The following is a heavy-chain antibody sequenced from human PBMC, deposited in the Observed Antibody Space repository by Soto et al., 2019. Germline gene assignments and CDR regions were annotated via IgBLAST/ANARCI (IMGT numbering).Heavy chain of an antibody. D-gene: IGHD1-26*01. CDR3: ARDNALKWELLHDY. Sequence: QVQLVESGGGVVQPGRSLRLSCAASGFTFSSYAMHWVRQAPGKGLEWVAVISYDGSNKYYADSVKGRFTISRDNSKNTLYLQMTSLRAEDTAVYYCARDNALKWELLHDYWGQGTLVTVSS. CDR2: ISYDGSNK. J-gene: IGHJ4*02. CDR1: GFTFSSYA. V-gene: IGHV3-30-3*01.